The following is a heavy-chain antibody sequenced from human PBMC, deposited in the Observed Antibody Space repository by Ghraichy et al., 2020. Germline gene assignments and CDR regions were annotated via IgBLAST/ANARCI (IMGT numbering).Heavy chain of an antibody. CDR3: VRSDSGSYTQFDY. CDR2: INSYKTDI. D-gene: IGHD1-26*01. J-gene: IGHJ4*02. CDR1: GFSFSTYS. Sequence: GGPLRLSCAASGFSFSTYSLNWVRQAPGKGLEWVSSINSYKTDIYYADSVKGRFTISRDNAKNSLYLQMNSLRAEDTAVYYCVRSDSGSYTQFDYWGQGTLVTVSS. V-gene: IGHV3-21*01.